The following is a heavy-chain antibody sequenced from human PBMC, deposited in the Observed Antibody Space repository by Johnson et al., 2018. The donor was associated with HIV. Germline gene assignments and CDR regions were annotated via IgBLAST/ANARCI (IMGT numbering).Heavy chain of an antibody. CDR3: ARRVEGRRSANDAFDI. Sequence: EVQLVESGGGLVQPGGSLRLSCAASGFTFSSYAMHWVRQAPGKGLEYVSAISSNGGSTYYANSVKGRFTISRDNAKNSLYLQMNSLRAEDTAVYYCARRVEGRRSANDAFDIWGQGTMVTVSS. D-gene: IGHD1-1*01. CDR1: GFTFSSYA. CDR2: ISSNGGST. V-gene: IGHV3-64*01. J-gene: IGHJ3*02.